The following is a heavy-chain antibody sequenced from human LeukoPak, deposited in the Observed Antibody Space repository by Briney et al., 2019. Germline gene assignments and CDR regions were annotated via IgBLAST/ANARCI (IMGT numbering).Heavy chain of an antibody. D-gene: IGHD5-18*01. CDR2: ITDTGANT. Sequence: GGSLRLSCAASGFTFSNYAMNWVRQAPGKGLEWVSGITDTGANTYYADSVKGRFTISRDNSKNTLYLQMNSLRAEDTAVYYCAKGSRPGYSYGPREYYYYMDVWGKGTTVTVSS. CDR3: AKGSRPGYSYGPREYYYYMDV. V-gene: IGHV3-23*01. J-gene: IGHJ6*03. CDR1: GFTFSNYA.